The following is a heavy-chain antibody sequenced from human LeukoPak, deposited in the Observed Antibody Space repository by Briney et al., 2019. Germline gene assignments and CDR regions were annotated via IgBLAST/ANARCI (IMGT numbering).Heavy chain of an antibody. Sequence: PGGSLRLSCAASGFTFSSYSMNWVRQAPGKGLEWVSSITSSSSYIYYADSVKGRFTISRDNSKNSLYLQMNSLRTEDTALYYCAKDYYDSSGYSVDYWGQGTLVTVSS. CDR3: AKDYYDSSGYSVDY. CDR1: GFTFSSYS. V-gene: IGHV3-21*04. J-gene: IGHJ4*02. CDR2: ITSSSSYI. D-gene: IGHD3-22*01.